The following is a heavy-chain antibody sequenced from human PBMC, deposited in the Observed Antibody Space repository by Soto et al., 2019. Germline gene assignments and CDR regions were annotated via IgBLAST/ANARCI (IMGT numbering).Heavy chain of an antibody. J-gene: IGHJ5*02. CDR2: IYYSGST. Sequence: TVSLTCTVSCGSISSGGYYWSWIRQHPGKGLEWIGYIYYSGSTYYNPSLKSRVTISVDTSKNQFSLKLSSVTAADTAVYYCARGIVVVENWFDPWGQGTLVTVSS. V-gene: IGHV4-31*03. CDR1: CGSISSGGYY. CDR3: ARGIVVVENWFDP. D-gene: IGHD3-22*01.